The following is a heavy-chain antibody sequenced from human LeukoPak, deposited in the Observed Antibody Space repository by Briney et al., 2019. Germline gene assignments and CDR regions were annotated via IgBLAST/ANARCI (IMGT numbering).Heavy chain of an antibody. CDR3: TRPGYSSSWYGPRGYYYGMDV. J-gene: IGHJ6*02. V-gene: IGHV3-73*01. CDR2: IRSKANSYAT. Sequence: GGSLKLSCAASGFAFSGSAMHWVRQASGKGLEWVGRIRSKANSYATAYAASVKGRFTISRDDSKNTAYLQMNSLKTEDTAVYYCTRPGYSSSWYGPRGYYYGMDVWGQGTTVTVSS. D-gene: IGHD6-13*01. CDR1: GFAFSGSA.